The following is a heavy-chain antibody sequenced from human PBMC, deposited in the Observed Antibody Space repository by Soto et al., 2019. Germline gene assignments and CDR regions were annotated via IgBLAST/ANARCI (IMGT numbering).Heavy chain of an antibody. J-gene: IGHJ5*02. CDR3: ARGSYYDSSGYYGP. V-gene: IGHV4-31*03. Sequence: SETLSLTCTVSGGSISSGGYYWSWIRQHPGKGLEWIGYIYYSGSTYYNPSLKSRVTISVDTSKNQFSLKLSSVTAADKAVYYCARGSYYDSSGYYGPWGQGTLVTVSS. D-gene: IGHD3-22*01. CDR2: IYYSGST. CDR1: GGSISSGGYY.